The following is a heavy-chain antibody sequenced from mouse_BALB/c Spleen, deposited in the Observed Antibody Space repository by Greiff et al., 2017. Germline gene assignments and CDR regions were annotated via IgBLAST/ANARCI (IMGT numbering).Heavy chain of an antibody. Sequence: DVQLVESGGGLVKPGGSLKPSCAASGFTFSDYYMYWVRQTPEKRLEWVATISDGGSYTYYPDSVKGRFTISRDNAKNNLYLQMSSLKSEDTAMYYCARGITTVYFDYWGQGTTLTVSS. CDR3: ARGITTVYFDY. V-gene: IGHV5-4*02. D-gene: IGHD1-1*01. J-gene: IGHJ2*01. CDR2: ISDGGSYT. CDR1: GFTFSDYY.